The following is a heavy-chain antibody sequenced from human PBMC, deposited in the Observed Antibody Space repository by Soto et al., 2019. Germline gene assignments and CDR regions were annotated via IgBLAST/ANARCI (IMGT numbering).Heavy chain of an antibody. Sequence: SETLSLTCTVSGGSISSGGYYWSWIRQHPGKGLEWIGYIYYSGSTYYNPSLKSRVTISVDTSKNQFSLKLSSVTAADTAVYYCARVGSTSSYGMDVWGQGTTVTVSS. D-gene: IGHD2-2*01. V-gene: IGHV4-31*03. CDR1: GGSISSGGYY. J-gene: IGHJ6*02. CDR3: ARVGSTSSYGMDV. CDR2: IYYSGST.